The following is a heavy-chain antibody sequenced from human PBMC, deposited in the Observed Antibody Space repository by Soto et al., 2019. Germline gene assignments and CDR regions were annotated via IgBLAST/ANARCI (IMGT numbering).Heavy chain of an antibody. CDR1: QCTFISFA. J-gene: IGHJ4*02. CDR2: ISETGDSL. V-gene: IGHV3-23*01. Sequence: GGSLRLSCAASQCTFISFAMTWVRQAPGKGLEWVSFISETGDSLSYAESVKGRFTISRDNSKNTLYLQMSSLRPEDTAVYYCVKGGWLDYWGQGTLVTVSS. D-gene: IGHD3-10*01. CDR3: VKGGWLDY.